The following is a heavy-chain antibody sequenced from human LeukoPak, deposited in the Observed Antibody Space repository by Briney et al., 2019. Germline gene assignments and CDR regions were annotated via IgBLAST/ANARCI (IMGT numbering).Heavy chain of an antibody. CDR2: ISYDGSNK. V-gene: IGHV3-30*03. J-gene: IGHJ6*02. CDR1: GFTFSSYG. CDR3: ARNSLGTPATVAGTYYYYGMGV. Sequence: GRSLRLSCAASGFTFSSYGIHWVRQAPGKGLEWVALISYDGSNKYYADSVKGRFTISRDNSKNTLYLQMNSLRAKDTAVYYCARNSLGTPATVAGTYYYYGMGVWGQGTTVTVSS. D-gene: IGHD6-19*01.